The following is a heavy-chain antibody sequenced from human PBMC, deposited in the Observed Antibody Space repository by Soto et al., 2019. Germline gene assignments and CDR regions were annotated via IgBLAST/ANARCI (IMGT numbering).Heavy chain of an antibody. CDR3: ARGDSNYVEGYNWFDP. J-gene: IGHJ5*02. CDR2: TYYRSKWYN. D-gene: IGHD4-4*01. Sequence: LSLTCAISGDSVSSNSAAWNWIRQSPSRGLEWLGRTYYRSKWYNDYAVSVKSRITINPDTSKNQFSLQLNSVTPEDTAVYYCARGDSNYVEGYNWFDPWGQGTLVTVSS. CDR1: GDSVSSNSAA. V-gene: IGHV6-1*01.